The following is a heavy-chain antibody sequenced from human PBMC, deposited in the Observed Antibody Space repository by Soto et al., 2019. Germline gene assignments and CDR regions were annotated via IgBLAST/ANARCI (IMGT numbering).Heavy chain of an antibody. V-gene: IGHV4-59*08. J-gene: IGHJ4*02. D-gene: IGHD5-12*01. CDR3: AGTGDIVATTPFDY. Sequence: SETLSLTCTVSGGSISSYYWSWIRQPPGKGLEWIGYIYYSGSTNYNPSPKSRVTISVDTSKNQFSLKLSSVTAADTAVYYCAGTGDIVATTPFDYWGQGTLVTVSS. CDR1: GGSISSYY. CDR2: IYYSGST.